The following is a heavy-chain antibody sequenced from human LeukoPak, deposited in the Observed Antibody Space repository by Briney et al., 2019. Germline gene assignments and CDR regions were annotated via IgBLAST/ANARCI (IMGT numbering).Heavy chain of an antibody. J-gene: IGHJ4*02. CDR1: GGSISSYY. D-gene: IGHD3-10*01. Sequence: SETLSLTCTVSGGSISSYYWSWIRQPPGKGLEWIGYIYYNGSTNYNPSLKSRVTISVDTSKNQFSLKLSSVTAADTAVYYCARDPGPGFDPMVRGVWVDWGQGTLVTVSS. V-gene: IGHV4-59*01. CDR2: IYYNGST. CDR3: ARDPGPGFDPMVRGVWVD.